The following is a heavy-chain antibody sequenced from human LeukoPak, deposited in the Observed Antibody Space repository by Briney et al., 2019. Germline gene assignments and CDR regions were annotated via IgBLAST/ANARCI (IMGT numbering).Heavy chain of an antibody. CDR3: ARDEANCSGGSCADY. CDR2: ISSGSSYI. CDR1: GFTFSTYG. Sequence: GGSLRLSCAASGFTFSTYGMHWVRQAPGKGLEWVSSISSGSSYIYYADSVKGRFTISRDNAKNSLFLQMNSLRAEDTAVYYCARDEANCSGGSCADYWGQGTLVTVSS. J-gene: IGHJ4*02. V-gene: IGHV3-21*01. D-gene: IGHD2-15*01.